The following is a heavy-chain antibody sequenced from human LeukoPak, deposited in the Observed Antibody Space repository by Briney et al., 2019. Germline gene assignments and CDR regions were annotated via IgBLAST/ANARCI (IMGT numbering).Heavy chain of an antibody. V-gene: IGHV3-21*01. D-gene: IGHD5-18*01. CDR1: GFTFSSYR. Sequence: GGSLRLSCAASGFTFSSYRMHWVRQAPVKALEWVSSISASSSSIYYADSVKGRFTISRDNAKNSLYLQMNSLRADDTAVFYCARITPWIQYREHGMDVWGQGTTVTVSS. J-gene: IGHJ6*02. CDR2: ISASSSSI. CDR3: ARITPWIQYREHGMDV.